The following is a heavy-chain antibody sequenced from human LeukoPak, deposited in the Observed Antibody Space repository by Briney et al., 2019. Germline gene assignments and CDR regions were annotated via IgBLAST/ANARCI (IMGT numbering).Heavy chain of an antibody. CDR3: ARDWGYSSSSGGY. D-gene: IGHD6-6*01. J-gene: IGHJ4*02. CDR1: GYTFAGYY. CDR2: INPNSGGT. V-gene: IGHV1-2*02. Sequence: GASVKVSCKASGYTFAGYYMHWVRQAPGQGLEWMGWINPNSGGTNYAQKFQGRVTMTRDTSISTAYMELSRLRSDDTAVYYCARDWGYSSSSGGYWGQGTLVTVSS.